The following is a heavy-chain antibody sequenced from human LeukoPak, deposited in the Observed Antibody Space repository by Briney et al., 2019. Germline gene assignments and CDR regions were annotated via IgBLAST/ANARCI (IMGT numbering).Heavy chain of an antibody. Sequence: GGSLRLSCTVSGFTFSIFEMNLVRQAPGKGLEWVSYITNSGSSIEYADSVKGRFTISRDNAKNSLYLQMSSLRAEDTAIYYCVRGGGPSYKYNAFDIWGQGTMVTVSS. CDR3: VRGGGPSYKYNAFDI. J-gene: IGHJ3*02. CDR1: GFTFSIFE. CDR2: ITNSGSSI. V-gene: IGHV3-48*03. D-gene: IGHD2-15*01.